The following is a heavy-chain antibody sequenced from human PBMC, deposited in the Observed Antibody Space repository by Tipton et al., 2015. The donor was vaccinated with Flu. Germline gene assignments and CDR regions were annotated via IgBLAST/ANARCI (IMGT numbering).Heavy chain of an antibody. Sequence: QVQLVQSGAEVKKPGASVKISCKTSGYTFFRYSLNWVRQAPGQGLEWLGWISTYTGHTNYTQKFQGRVSMTTDTSTSTAYMELRSLRSDDTAIYYCARIGSVGTSSHWGRGTQVTVSS. CDR3: ARIGSVGTSSH. D-gene: IGHD1-14*01. CDR2: ISTYTGHT. J-gene: IGHJ4*02. CDR1: GYTFFRYS. V-gene: IGHV1-18*01.